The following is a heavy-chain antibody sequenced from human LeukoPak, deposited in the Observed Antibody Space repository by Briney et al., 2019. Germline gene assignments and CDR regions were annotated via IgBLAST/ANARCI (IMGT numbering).Heavy chain of an antibody. CDR3: ARDEVGGSYAY. CDR2: IKEDGSKK. V-gene: IGHV3-7*01. D-gene: IGHD1-26*01. CDR1: GFTFSRYW. Sequence: GGSLRLSCVVSGFTFSRYWMSWVRQAPGKGLEWVANIKEDGSKKDYVDSVKGRFTISRENAKNSLYLEMNSLRAEDTAVYYCARDEVGGSYAYWGQGTLVTVSS. J-gene: IGHJ4*02.